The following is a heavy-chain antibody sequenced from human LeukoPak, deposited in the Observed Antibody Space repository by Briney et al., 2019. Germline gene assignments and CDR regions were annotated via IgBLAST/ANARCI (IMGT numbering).Heavy chain of an antibody. V-gene: IGHV3-21*01. D-gene: IGHD2-15*01. CDR2: ISSSSSYI. CDR3: ARDSPRGYCSGGSCYAWFDP. CDR1: GFTFSSYS. J-gene: IGHJ5*02. Sequence: GGSLRLSCAASGFTFSSYSMNWVRQAPGKGLEWVSSISSSSSYIYYAGSVKGRFTISRDNAKNSLYLQMNSLRAEDTAVYYCARDSPRGYCSGGSCYAWFDPWGQGTLVTVSS.